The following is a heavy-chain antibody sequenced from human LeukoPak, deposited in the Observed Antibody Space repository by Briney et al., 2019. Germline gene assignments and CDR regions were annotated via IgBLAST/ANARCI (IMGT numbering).Heavy chain of an antibody. Sequence: SETLSLTCAVYGGSFSGYYWSWIRQPPGKGLEWIGEINHSGSTNYNPSLKSRVTISVDTSKNQFSLKLSSVTAADTAVYYCASLRNGWRDYWGQGTLVTVSS. CDR1: GGSFSGYY. D-gene: IGHD6-19*01. V-gene: IGHV4-34*01. J-gene: IGHJ4*02. CDR2: INHSGST. CDR3: ASLRNGWRDY.